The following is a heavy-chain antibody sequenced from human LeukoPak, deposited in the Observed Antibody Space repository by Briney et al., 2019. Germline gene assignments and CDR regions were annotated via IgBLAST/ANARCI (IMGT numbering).Heavy chain of an antibody. CDR2: IYHSGST. CDR1: GYSISSGYY. J-gene: IGHJ3*02. Sequence: SETLSLTCTVSGYSISSGYYWGWIRQPPGKGLEWIGSIYHSGSTYYNPSLKSRVTISVDTSKNQFSLKLSSVTAADTAVYYCARDRTVLRFLEWLLDAFDIWGQGTMVTVSS. CDR3: ARDRTVLRFLEWLLDAFDI. D-gene: IGHD3-3*01. V-gene: IGHV4-38-2*02.